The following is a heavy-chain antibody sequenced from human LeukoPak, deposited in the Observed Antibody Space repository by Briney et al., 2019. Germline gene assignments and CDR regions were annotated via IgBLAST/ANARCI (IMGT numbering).Heavy chain of an antibody. CDR1: GFTFSSYG. D-gene: IGHD3-9*01. V-gene: IGHV3-33*06. CDR3: AKEPRVRYFDWLFDP. Sequence: GRSLRLPCAASGFTFSSYGMHWVRQAPGKGLEWVAVIWYDGSNKYYADSVKGRFTISRDNSKNTLYLQMNSLRAEDTAVYYCAKEPRVRYFDWLFDPWGQGTLVTVSS. CDR2: IWYDGSNK. J-gene: IGHJ5*02.